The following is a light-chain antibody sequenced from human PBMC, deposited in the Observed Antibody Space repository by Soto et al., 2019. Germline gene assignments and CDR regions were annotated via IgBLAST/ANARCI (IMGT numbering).Light chain of an antibody. V-gene: IGKV3-20*01. CDR3: QQYGSSPT. CDR1: QSVSSY. Sequence: EIVLTQSPATLSLSPGERATLSCRASQSVSSYLAWYQQKPGQAPRLLIYGASNRATDIPDRFSGRGSGTDFTLTISRLEPEDFAVYYCQQYGSSPTFGQGTRLEIK. CDR2: GAS. J-gene: IGKJ5*01.